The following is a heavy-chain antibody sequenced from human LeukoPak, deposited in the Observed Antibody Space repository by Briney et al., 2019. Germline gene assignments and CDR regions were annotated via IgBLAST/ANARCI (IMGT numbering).Heavy chain of an antibody. CDR2: ISHDGSDK. Sequence: PGGSLRLSCAASGFTLKIYPMHWVRQAPGKGLEWLSVISHDGSDKNNADSVKGRFIISRDNSKNTVYLQWNSLRPEDTAMYYCAREGVQTTVDAFDIWGLGTMVIVSS. CDR3: AREGVQTTVDAFDI. CDR1: GFTLKIYP. D-gene: IGHD4-17*01. V-gene: IGHV3-30*04. J-gene: IGHJ3*02.